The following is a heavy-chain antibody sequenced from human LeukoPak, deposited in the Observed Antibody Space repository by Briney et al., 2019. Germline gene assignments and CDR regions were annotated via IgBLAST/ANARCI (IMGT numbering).Heavy chain of an antibody. CDR1: GFNLRDYW. J-gene: IGHJ5*02. CDR3: VRDPSNSGNWFDL. V-gene: IGHV3-74*01. CDR2: LGTDGTYT. Sequence: GGSLRLSCVASGFNLRDYWMHWVRQAPGKGLAWVSRLGTDGTYTNYADSVTGRFTISRDNAKNTLYLQMDSLRAEDTSFYYCVRDPSNSGNWFDLWGQGTLVTVSS. D-gene: IGHD4-11*01.